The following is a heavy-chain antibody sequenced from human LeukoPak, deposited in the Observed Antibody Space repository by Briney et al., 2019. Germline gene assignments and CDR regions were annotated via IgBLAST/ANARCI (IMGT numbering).Heavy chain of an antibody. J-gene: IGHJ3*02. CDR2: ISAYNGNT. D-gene: IGHD3-22*01. CDR3: ARAGRYSYDSSGYYYDAFDI. V-gene: IGHV1-18*01. Sequence: ASVKVSCKASGYTFTSYGISWVRQAPGQGLEWMGWISAYNGNTNYAQKLQGRVTMTTDTSTGTAYMELRSLRSDDTAVYYCARAGRYSYDSSGYYYDAFDIWGQGTMVTVSS. CDR1: GYTFTSYG.